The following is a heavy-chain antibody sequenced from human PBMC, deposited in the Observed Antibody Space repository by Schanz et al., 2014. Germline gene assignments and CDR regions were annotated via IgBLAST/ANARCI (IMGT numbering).Heavy chain of an antibody. CDR2: IIPVLAIA. D-gene: IGHD1-26*01. V-gene: IGHV1-69*02. Sequence: QVQLVQSGAEVKKPGSSMKVSCKASGGTFSTYPINWLRQAPGQGLEWMGRIIPVLAIADYAQKFQGRVTITADTSTSTAYMELSGLTSDDTAVYYCAGARGTNSPNSWGQGTLVTDSS. J-gene: IGHJ1*01. CDR3: AGARGTNSPNS. CDR1: GGTFSTYP.